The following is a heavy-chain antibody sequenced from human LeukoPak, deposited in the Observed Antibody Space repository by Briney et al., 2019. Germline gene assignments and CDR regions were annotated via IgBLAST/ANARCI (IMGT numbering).Heavy chain of an antibody. CDR2: IYYSGST. Sequence: SETLSLLCTVSGGSISSGGYYWSWIRQHPGKGLEWIGYIYYSGSTYYNPPLKSRVTISVDTSKNQFSLKLSSVTAADTAVYYCARGHRRGPSPDDAFDIWGQGTMVTVSS. V-gene: IGHV4-31*03. J-gene: IGHJ3*02. CDR3: ARGHRRGPSPDDAFDI. CDR1: GGSISSGGYY. D-gene: IGHD2-15*01.